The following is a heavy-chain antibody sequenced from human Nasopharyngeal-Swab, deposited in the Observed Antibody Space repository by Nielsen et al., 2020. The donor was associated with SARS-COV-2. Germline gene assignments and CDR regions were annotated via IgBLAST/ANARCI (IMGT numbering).Heavy chain of an antibody. CDR3: ARSSRGPYYDFWSGSNYPDY. Sequence: GGSLRLSCAASGFTFSSYWVSWVRQAPGKGLEWVANIKQDGSEKYYVDSVKGRFTISRDNAKNSLYLQMNSLRAEDTAVYYCARSSRGPYYDFWSGSNYPDYWGQGTLVTVSS. J-gene: IGHJ4*02. D-gene: IGHD3-3*01. CDR1: GFTFSSYW. CDR2: IKQDGSEK. V-gene: IGHV3-7*03.